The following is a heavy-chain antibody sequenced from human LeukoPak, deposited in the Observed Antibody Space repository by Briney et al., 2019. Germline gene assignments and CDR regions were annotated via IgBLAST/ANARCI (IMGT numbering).Heavy chain of an antibody. CDR3: GRLFDS. J-gene: IGHJ4*02. CDR1: GGAIIRDNFY. V-gene: IGHV4-39*01. Sequence: SETLSLTCTVSGGAIIRDNFYCGWVRQPPRKGLEWVGSINYSGTTYYNPSLRSRVSISVDTSRTQFFLRLNSVSAADTAVYYCGRLFDSWGQGVLVTVSS. CDR2: INYSGTT.